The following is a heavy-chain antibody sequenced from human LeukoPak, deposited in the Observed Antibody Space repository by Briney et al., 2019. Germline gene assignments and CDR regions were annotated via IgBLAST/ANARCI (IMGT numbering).Heavy chain of an antibody. CDR1: XYXXTELS. D-gene: IGHD3-10*01. CDR3: ATLMVRGVTDAFDI. J-gene: IGHJ3*02. Sequence: ASVKVSCKVSXYXXTELSMHWVRQAPGKGLEWMGGFDPEDGETIYAQKFQGRVTMTEDTSTDTAYMELSSLRSEDTAVYYCATLMVRGVTDAFDIWGQGTMVTVSS. V-gene: IGHV1-24*01. CDR2: FDPEDGET.